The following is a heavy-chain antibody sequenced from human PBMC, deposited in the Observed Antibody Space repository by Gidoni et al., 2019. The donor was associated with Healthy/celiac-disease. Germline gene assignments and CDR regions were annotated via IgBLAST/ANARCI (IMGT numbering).Heavy chain of an antibody. Sequence: QVQLVQSGAEVKKPGASVKVSCKASGYTFTSYYMHWVRQAPGQGLEWMGIINPSGGSTSYAQKFQGRVTMTRDTSTSTVYMELSSLRSEDTAVYYCARDRGWKGQWEPIAFDYWGQGTLVTVSS. J-gene: IGHJ4*02. CDR1: GYTFTSYY. CDR3: ARDRGWKGQWEPIAFDY. CDR2: INPSGGST. D-gene: IGHD1-26*01. V-gene: IGHV1-46*01.